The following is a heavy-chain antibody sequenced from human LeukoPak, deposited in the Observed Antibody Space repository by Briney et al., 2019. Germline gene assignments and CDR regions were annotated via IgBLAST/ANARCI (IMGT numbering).Heavy chain of an antibody. Sequence: PGGSLRLSCVVSGFTFSSYSMNWVRQAPGKGLEWVSYISSSSSTIYYADSVKGRFTISRDNAKNSLYLQMNSLRAEDTAVYYCAKIISRIAVAGTFDYWGQGTLVTVSS. CDR2: ISSSSSTI. J-gene: IGHJ4*02. CDR1: GFTFSSYS. CDR3: AKIISRIAVAGTFDY. D-gene: IGHD6-19*01. V-gene: IGHV3-48*01.